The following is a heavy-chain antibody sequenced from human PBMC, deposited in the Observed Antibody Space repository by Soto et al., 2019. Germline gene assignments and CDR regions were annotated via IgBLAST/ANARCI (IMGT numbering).Heavy chain of an antibody. CDR2: INTDGSST. Sequence: EVQLVESGGGLVQPGGSLRLSCAASGFTFSSYWMHWVRQAPGKGLVWISRINTDGSSTSYVDSVQGRFTISRDNGKNTLFLQMNRLRGEDSAVYYCARRGSGVTRGLHYWGQGTLVTVSP. CDR1: GFTFSSYW. D-gene: IGHD2-15*01. V-gene: IGHV3-74*01. J-gene: IGHJ4*02. CDR3: ARRGSGVTRGLHY.